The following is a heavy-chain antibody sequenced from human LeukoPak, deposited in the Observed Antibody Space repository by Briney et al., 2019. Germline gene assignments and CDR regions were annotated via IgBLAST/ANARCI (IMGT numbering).Heavy chain of an antibody. CDR3: ARDRTGSMYYDFWSGYLTFGGDGMDV. Sequence: GGSLRLSCAASGFTFSSYSMNWVRQAPGKGLEWVSSISSSSSYIYYADSVKGRFTISRDNAKNSLYLQMNSLRAEDTAVYYCARDRTGSMYYDFWSGYLTFGGDGMDVWGQGTTATVSS. CDR2: ISSSSSYI. D-gene: IGHD3-3*01. V-gene: IGHV3-21*01. J-gene: IGHJ6*02. CDR1: GFTFSSYS.